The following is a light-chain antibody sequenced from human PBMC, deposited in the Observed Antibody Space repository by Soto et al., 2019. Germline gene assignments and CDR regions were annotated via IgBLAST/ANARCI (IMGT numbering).Light chain of an antibody. CDR3: QTWGTGHSYV. Sequence: QSVLTQSPSASASLGASVNLTCTLSSGHSSYAIAWHQQQPEKGLRYLMKLNSDGSHNKGDGIPDRFPGSTSGAERYLTISSLQSEDEADYYCQTWGTGHSYVFGGGTQLTVL. J-gene: IGLJ7*01. V-gene: IGLV4-69*01. CDR1: SGHSSYA. CDR2: LNSDGSH.